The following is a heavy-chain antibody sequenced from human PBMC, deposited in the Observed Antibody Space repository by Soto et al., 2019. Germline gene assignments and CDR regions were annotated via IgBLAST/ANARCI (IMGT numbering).Heavy chain of an antibody. CDR3: ARHAPREPAAATTLDY. CDR1: GGSISSSSYY. CDR2: IYYSGST. D-gene: IGHD2-2*01. Sequence: SETLSLTCTVSGGSISSSSYYWGWIRQPPGKGLEWIGSIYYSGSTYYNPSLKSRVTISVDTSKNQFSLKLSSVTAADTAVYYCARHAPREPAAATTLDYWGEGTLVTVSS. J-gene: IGHJ4*02. V-gene: IGHV4-39*01.